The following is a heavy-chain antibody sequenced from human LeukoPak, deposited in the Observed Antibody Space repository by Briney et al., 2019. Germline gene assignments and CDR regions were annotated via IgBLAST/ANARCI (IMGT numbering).Heavy chain of an antibody. CDR2: IYTSGST. D-gene: IGHD3-3*01. CDR3: ARGPPYYDFWSGNNWFDP. V-gene: IGHV4-4*07. J-gene: IGHJ5*02. CDR1: GXSISSYY. Sequence: PSETLSLTCTVSGXSISSYYWSWIRQPAGKGLEWIARIYTSGSTNYNPSLKSRVTMSVDTSKNQFSLKLSSVTAADTAVYYCARGPPYYDFWSGNNWFDPWGQGTLVTVSS.